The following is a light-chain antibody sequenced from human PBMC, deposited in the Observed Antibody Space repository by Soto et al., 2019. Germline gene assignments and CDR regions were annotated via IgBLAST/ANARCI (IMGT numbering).Light chain of an antibody. J-gene: IGKJ1*01. CDR1: QSVSSGF. V-gene: IGKV3-20*01. CDR3: QQYGSSPRT. Sequence: ETVLTQSPGTLSLSPGERATLSCRASQSVSSGFLAWYQQKLGQAPRLLIYGASSRATGIPDRFSGSGSGTDFTLTISRLEPEDFAVYYCQQYGSSPRTFGQGTKVEIK. CDR2: GAS.